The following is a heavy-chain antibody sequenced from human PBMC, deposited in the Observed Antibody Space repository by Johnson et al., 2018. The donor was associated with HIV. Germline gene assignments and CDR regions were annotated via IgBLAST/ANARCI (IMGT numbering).Heavy chain of an antibody. V-gene: IGHV3-66*01. CDR1: GFTFSSNY. D-gene: IGHD2-21*02. J-gene: IGHJ3*02. CDR3: ARDRPSDMWGGDCDAFDI. Sequence: VQLVESGGGVVQPGGSLRLSCAASGFTFSSNYMSWVRQAPGKGLEWVSIIYDGDATYYADSVKGRFTISRDNAKNSLYLQMNSLRAEDTAVYYCARDRPSDMWGGDCDAFDIWGQGTMVTVSS. CDR2: IYDGDAT.